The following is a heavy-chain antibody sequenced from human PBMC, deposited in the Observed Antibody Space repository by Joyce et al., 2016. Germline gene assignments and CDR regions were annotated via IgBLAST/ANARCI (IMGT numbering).Heavy chain of an antibody. CDR2: IGVGSADT. V-gene: IGHV1-58*02. CDR1: GFTFASSA. J-gene: IGHJ3*01. D-gene: IGHD2-21*02. Sequence: QMQLVQSGPEVKKPGTSVKVSCTASGFTFASSAMQWVRQARGQGLEWMGWIGVGSADTNYAQKFQERVTITRVLATRTTYMELTSLRAEDTAVYYCAAAPSIAVTADDAFDVWGQGTMVTVAS. CDR3: AAAPSIAVTADDAFDV.